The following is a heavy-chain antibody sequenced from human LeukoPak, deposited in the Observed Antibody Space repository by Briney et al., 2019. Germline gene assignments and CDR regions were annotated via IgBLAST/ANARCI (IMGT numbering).Heavy chain of an antibody. CDR1: GFTFSSYA. J-gene: IGHJ3*02. CDR3: ARDPVERGLQYDAFDI. CDR2: ISYDGSNK. Sequence: GGSLRLSCAASGFTFSSYAMHWVRQAPGKGLEWVAVISYDGSNKYYADSVKGRFTISRDNAKNTLYLQMNSLRAEDTAVYYCARDPVERGLQYDAFDIWGQGTMVTVSS. V-gene: IGHV3-30-3*01. D-gene: IGHD5-24*01.